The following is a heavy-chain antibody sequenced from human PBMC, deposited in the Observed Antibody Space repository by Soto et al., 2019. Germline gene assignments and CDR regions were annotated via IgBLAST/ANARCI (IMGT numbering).Heavy chain of an antibody. CDR3: ASSNIAAAGFYYYGMDV. CDR1: GGSISSYY. V-gene: IGHV4-59*01. J-gene: IGHJ6*02. CDR2: IYYSGSP. D-gene: IGHD6-13*01. Sequence: VSGGSISSYYWSWIRQPPGKGLEWIGYIYYSGSPNYNPSLKSRVTISVDTSKNQFSLKLSSVTAADTAVYYCASSNIAAAGFYYYGMDVWGRGTTVTVSS.